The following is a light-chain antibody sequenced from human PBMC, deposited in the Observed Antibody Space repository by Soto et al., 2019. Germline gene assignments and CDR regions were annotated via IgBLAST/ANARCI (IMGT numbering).Light chain of an antibody. Sequence: QSALTQPASLSGSPGQSITISCTGTSSDVGGYNHVSWYQIHPGKAPQLIIYEVTSRPSGVSYRFSGSKSGNSASLTISGLQAEDEADYYCSSYASSSSYVFGGGTKVTVL. CDR1: SSDVGGYNH. CDR2: EVT. CDR3: SSYASSSSYV. V-gene: IGLV2-14*01. J-gene: IGLJ1*01.